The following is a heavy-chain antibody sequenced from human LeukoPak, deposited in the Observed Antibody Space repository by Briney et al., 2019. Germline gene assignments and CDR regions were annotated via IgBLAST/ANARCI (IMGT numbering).Heavy chain of an antibody. Sequence: GGSLRLSCAASGFTFSSYSMNWVRRAPGKGLEWVSSISSSSSYIYYADSVKGRFTISRGNAKNSLYLQMNSLRAEDTAVYYCARGEEKYSSSWYNYWGQGTLVTVSS. CDR3: ARGEEKYSSSWYNY. V-gene: IGHV3-21*01. CDR2: ISSSSSYI. J-gene: IGHJ4*02. CDR1: GFTFSSYS. D-gene: IGHD6-13*01.